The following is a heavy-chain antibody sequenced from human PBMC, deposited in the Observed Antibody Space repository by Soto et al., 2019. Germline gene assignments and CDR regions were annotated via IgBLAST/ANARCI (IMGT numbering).Heavy chain of an antibody. CDR3: ARDKVVGATGN. V-gene: IGHV1-8*01. J-gene: IGHJ4*02. Sequence: QVQLVQSGAEVKKPGASVKVSCKASGYTFTSYVSWVRQATGQGLEWMGWMNPNSGNTVYAQKFQGRVTMTRNTSISTAYMELSSLRSEDTDVYYCARDKVVGATGNWGQGTLVTVSS. CDR1: GYTFTSY. D-gene: IGHD1-1*01. CDR2: MNPNSGNT.